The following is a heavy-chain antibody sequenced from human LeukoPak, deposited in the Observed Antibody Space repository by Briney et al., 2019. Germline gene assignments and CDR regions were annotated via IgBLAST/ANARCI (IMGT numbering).Heavy chain of an antibody. D-gene: IGHD6-13*01. V-gene: IGHV1-69*06. J-gene: IGHJ1*01. CDR3: ARGGYSSSWKREYFQH. Sequence: ASVKVSCKASGGTFSSYAISWVRQAPGQGLEWMGGIIPIFGTANYAQKFQGRVTITADKSTSTAYMELSSLRSEDTAVYYCARGGYSSSWKREYFQHWGQGTLVTVSS. CDR1: GGTFSSYA. CDR2: IIPIFGTA.